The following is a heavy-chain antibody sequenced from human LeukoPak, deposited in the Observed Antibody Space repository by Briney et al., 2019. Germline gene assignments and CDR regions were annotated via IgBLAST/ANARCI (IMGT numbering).Heavy chain of an antibody. Sequence: SETLSVTCAVYGGTFSGYYWSWIRQPPGKGLEWMGEINHSESNNYNPSLKSRVTISVDTSKNQFSLKLSSVTAADTAVYYCARGAHYCSSTSCYVAFDIWGQGTMVTVSS. CDR1: GGTFSGYY. J-gene: IGHJ3*02. D-gene: IGHD2-2*01. V-gene: IGHV4-34*01. CDR2: INHSESN. CDR3: ARGAHYCSSTSCYVAFDI.